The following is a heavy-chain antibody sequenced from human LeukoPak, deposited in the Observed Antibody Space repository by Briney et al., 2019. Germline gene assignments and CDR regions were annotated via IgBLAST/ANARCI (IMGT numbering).Heavy chain of an antibody. CDR2: INHSGST. CDR1: GGSFSGYY. D-gene: IGHD2-2*01. V-gene: IGHV4-34*01. CDR3: ARGLRYGSSTSCSNNWFDP. Sequence: PSETLSLTCAVYGGSFSGYYWSWIRQPPGKGLEWIGEINHSGSTNYNPSLKSRVTISVDTSKNQFSLKLSSVTAADTAVYYCARGLRYGSSTSCSNNWFDPWGQGTLVTVSS. J-gene: IGHJ5*02.